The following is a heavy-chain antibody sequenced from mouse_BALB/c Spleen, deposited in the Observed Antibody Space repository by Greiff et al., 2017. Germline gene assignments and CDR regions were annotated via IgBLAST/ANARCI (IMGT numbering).Heavy chain of an antibody. D-gene: IGHD1-1*01. J-gene: IGHJ4*01. CDR1: GDSITSGY. V-gene: IGHV3-8*02. CDR3: ARGSTVVAPNYAMDY. Sequence: EVQGVESGPGLVKPSQTLSLTCSVTGDSITSGYWNWIRKFPGNKLEYMGYISYSGSTYYNPSLKSRISITRDTSKNQYYLQLNSVTTEDTATYYCARGSTVVAPNYAMDYWGQGTSVTVSS. CDR2: ISYSGST.